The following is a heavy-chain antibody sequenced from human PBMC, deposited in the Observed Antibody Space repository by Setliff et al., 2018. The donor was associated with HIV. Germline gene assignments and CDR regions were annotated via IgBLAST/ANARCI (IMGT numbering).Heavy chain of an antibody. CDR2: INPKNGGT. J-gene: IGHJ4*02. CDR1: GYTFTGYY. CDR3: ARTPYSSGWYRG. V-gene: IGHV1-2*02. D-gene: IGHD6-19*01. Sequence: ASVKVSCKASGYTFTGYYMHWVRRAPGQGLEWMGWINPKNGGTNYAQKFQGRVTMTRDTSISTAYMELSRLRSDDTAVYYCARTPYSSGWYRGWGQGTLVTSPQ.